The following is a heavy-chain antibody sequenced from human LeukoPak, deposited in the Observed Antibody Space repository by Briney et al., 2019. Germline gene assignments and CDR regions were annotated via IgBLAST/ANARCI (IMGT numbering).Heavy chain of an antibody. CDR2: INPKSGDT. D-gene: IGHD6-6*01. CDR1: GYTFTGHY. V-gene: IGHV1-2*06. CDR3: ARARVSVSPSSDY. J-gene: IGHJ4*02. Sequence: GASVKVSCKASGYTFTGHYIHWVRQAPGQGLEWMGRINPKSGDTNYAQKFQGRVTVTRDTSISTAYMELTRLTYDDTAVYYCARARVSVSPSSDYWGQGTLVTVSS.